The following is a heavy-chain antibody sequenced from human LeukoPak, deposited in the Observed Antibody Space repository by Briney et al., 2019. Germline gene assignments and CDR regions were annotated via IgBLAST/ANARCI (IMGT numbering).Heavy chain of an antibody. J-gene: IGHJ4*02. CDR3: ARNSICSGGIRYSDY. CDR2: IYGGGST. V-gene: IGHV3-53*01. D-gene: IGHD2-15*01. Sequence: GRSLRLSCAPSGLTVSGNDMSWVRQAPGRGLEWVSSIYGGGSTSYATFAKGRFTISSDNSNNTAYLQMSSLRAEDTAVYYCARNSICSGGIRYSDYWGQGTLVTVSS. CDR1: GLTVSGND.